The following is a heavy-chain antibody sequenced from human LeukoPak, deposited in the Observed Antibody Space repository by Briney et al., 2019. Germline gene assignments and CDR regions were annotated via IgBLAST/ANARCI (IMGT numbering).Heavy chain of an antibody. D-gene: IGHD3-16*01. CDR1: GGTFSSYA. CDR2: IIPIFGTA. Sequence: GASVKVACKASGGTFSSYAISWVRQAPGQGLEWMGGIIPIFGTANYAQKFQGRVTITADESTSTAYVELSSLRSEDTAVYYCARDGAQQPFYYFDYWGQGTLVTVSS. J-gene: IGHJ4*02. CDR3: ARDGAQQPFYYFDY. V-gene: IGHV1-69*13.